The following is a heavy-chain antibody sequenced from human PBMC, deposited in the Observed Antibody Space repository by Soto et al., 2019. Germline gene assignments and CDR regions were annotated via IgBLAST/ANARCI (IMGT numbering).Heavy chain of an antibody. J-gene: IGHJ3*02. CDR1: GYSLTSYW. Sequence: GESLKISCKGSGYSLTSYWIGWVRQMPGKGLEWMGIIYPGDSDTRYSPSFQGQVTISADKSISTAYLQWSSLKASDTAMYYCATSVTTAPDAFDIWGQGTMVTVSS. CDR3: ATSVTTAPDAFDI. CDR2: IYPGDSDT. D-gene: IGHD4-17*01. V-gene: IGHV5-51*01.